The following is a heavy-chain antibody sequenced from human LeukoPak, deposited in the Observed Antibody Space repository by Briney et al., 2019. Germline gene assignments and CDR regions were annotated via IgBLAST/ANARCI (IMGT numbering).Heavy chain of an antibody. CDR1: GGSISSGGYF. J-gene: IGHJ4*02. Sequence: PSETLSLTCTVSGGSISSGGYFWSWIRPHPGKGLEWIGYIYYSGSTSYNPSLQSRITISVDTSKNQFYLKLTSVTAADTAVYYCASCIKVSRSFNSWGQGTLITVSS. CDR3: ASCIKVSRSFNS. CDR2: IYYSGST. D-gene: IGHD1-14*01. V-gene: IGHV4-31*03.